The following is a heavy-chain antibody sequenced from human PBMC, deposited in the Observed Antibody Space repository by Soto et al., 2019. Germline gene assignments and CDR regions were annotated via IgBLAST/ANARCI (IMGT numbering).Heavy chain of an antibody. CDR1: GFTFSSQW. Sequence: GGSLRLSCAASGFTFSSQWMDWVRQAPGKGLEWVANINQDGSEKHYVDSVKGRFTISRDNAKNSLYLQMNSLTAEDTAVYYCARDSSSSSYYYYYGMDVWGQGTTVTVSS. J-gene: IGHJ6*02. D-gene: IGHD6-6*01. V-gene: IGHV3-7*01. CDR3: ARDSSSSSYYYYYGMDV. CDR2: INQDGSEK.